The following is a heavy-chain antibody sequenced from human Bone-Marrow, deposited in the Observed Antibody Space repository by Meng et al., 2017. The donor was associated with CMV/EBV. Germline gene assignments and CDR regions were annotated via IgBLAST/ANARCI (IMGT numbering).Heavy chain of an antibody. Sequence: ASVKVSCKDSGYTFTDYYMHWVRQSPGQGLEWMGWMNPKSGGTAYAQKFQGRVTLTRDTSISPAYMDLTRLKSDDTAVYCCARPGVLIVDWGNYFNPWGQGTLVTVSS. V-gene: IGHV1-2*02. CDR3: ARPGVLIVDWGNYFNP. CDR1: GYTFTDYY. CDR2: MNPKSGGT. D-gene: IGHD2-15*01. J-gene: IGHJ5*02.